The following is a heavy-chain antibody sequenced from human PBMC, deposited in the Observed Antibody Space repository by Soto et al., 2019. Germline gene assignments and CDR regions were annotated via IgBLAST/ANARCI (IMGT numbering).Heavy chain of an antibody. CDR1: GFSLTTRGVG. J-gene: IGHJ3*01. Sequence: QITLKESGQTLVKPTQILTLTCTFSGFSLTTRGVGVGWIRQPPGEALEWLALIYWDDDERYSPSLRSRLTITKVTSKNQVLLTMTNLEPVDTGTYYCAHSYSSSPDDVFDVWGQGTRVTVSS. V-gene: IGHV2-5*02. D-gene: IGHD6-6*01. CDR3: AHSYSSSPDDVFDV. CDR2: IYWDDDE.